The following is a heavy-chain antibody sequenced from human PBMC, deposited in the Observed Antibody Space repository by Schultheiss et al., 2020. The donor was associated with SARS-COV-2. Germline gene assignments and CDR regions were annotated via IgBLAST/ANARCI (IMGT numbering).Heavy chain of an antibody. D-gene: IGHD5-12*01. CDR3: ARERVLYSGYDYVNYFDY. V-gene: IGHV3-11*06. Sequence: GGSLRLSCAASGFTFSDYYMSWIRQAPGKGLEWVSSISSSSSYIYYADSVKGRFTISRDNAKNSLYLQMNSLRAEDTAVYYCARERVLYSGYDYVNYFDYWGQGTLVTVSS. J-gene: IGHJ4*02. CDR1: GFTFSDYY. CDR2: ISSSSSYI.